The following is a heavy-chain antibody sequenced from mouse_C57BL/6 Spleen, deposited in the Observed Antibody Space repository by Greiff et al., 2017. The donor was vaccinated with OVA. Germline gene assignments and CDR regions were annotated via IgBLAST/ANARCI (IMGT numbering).Heavy chain of an antibody. CDR3: ARCGNYVGWYFDV. CDR2: INPSNGGT. D-gene: IGHD2-1*01. Sequence: VKLQQPGTELVKPGASVKLSCKASGYTFTSYWMHWVKQRPGQGLEWIGNINPSNGGTNYNEKFKSKATLTVDKSSSTAYMQLSSLTSEDSAVYYCARCGNYVGWYFDVWGTGTTVTVSS. V-gene: IGHV1-53*01. CDR1: GYTFTSYW. J-gene: IGHJ1*03.